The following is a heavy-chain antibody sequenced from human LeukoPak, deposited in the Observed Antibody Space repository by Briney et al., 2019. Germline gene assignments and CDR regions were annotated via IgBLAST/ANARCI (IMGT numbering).Heavy chain of an antibody. CDR1: GGSFSGYY. J-gene: IGHJ3*02. D-gene: IGHD3-22*01. Sequence: SETLSLTCAVYGGSFSGYYWSWIRQPPGKGLEWIGEISHSGSTNYNPSLKSRVTISVDTSKNQFSLKLSSVTAADTAVHYCARDYYDSSGPEGSDAFDIWGQGTMVTVSS. CDR2: ISHSGST. V-gene: IGHV4-34*01. CDR3: ARDYYDSSGPEGSDAFDI.